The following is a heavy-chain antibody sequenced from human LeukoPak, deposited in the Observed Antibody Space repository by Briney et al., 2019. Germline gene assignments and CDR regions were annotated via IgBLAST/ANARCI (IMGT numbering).Heavy chain of an antibody. CDR1: GGTFSSYA. CDR3: ARGSRGYSYGWYFDY. J-gene: IGHJ4*02. D-gene: IGHD5-18*01. CDR2: IIPIFGTA. V-gene: IGHV1-69*01. Sequence: SVKVSCKASGGTFSSYAISWVRQAPGQGLEWMGGIIPIFGTANYAQKFQGRVTITADESTSTAYMELSSLRSEDTAVYYWARGSRGYSYGWYFDYWGQGTLVTVSS.